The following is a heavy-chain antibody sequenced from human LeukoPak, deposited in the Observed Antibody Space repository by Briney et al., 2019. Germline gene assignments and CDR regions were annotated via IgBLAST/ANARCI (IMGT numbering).Heavy chain of an antibody. V-gene: IGHV4-59*12. Sequence: SETLSLTCTVSGGSISNYYWSWIRQPPGKGLEWIGYIYYSGSTYYNPSLKSRVTISVDTSKNQFSLKLSSVTAADTAVYYCAREKVGEAFDIWGQGTMVTVSS. J-gene: IGHJ3*02. CDR2: IYYSGST. CDR1: GGSISNYY. D-gene: IGHD3-10*01. CDR3: AREKVGEAFDI.